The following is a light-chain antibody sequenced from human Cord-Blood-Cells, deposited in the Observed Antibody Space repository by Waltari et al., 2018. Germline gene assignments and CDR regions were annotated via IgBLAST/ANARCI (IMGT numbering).Light chain of an antibody. J-gene: IGLJ2*01. V-gene: IGLV2-14*01. CDR1: SNDVGGYNY. CDR3: SSYTSSSTLV. CDR2: EVS. Sequence: QSALTQPASVSGSPGQSITISCTGTSNDVGGYNYVSWYQQHPGKAPKRMIYEVSNRPSGVSNRFSGSKSGNTASLTISGLQAEDEADYYCSSYTSSSTLVFGGGTKLTVL.